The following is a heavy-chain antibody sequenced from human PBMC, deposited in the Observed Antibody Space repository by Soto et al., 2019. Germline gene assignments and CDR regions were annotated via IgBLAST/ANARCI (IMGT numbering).Heavy chain of an antibody. CDR1: GGSISSGGYS. CDR3: ARVVAAAGLYYFDY. V-gene: IGHV4-30-2*01. J-gene: IGHJ4*02. D-gene: IGHD6-13*01. Sequence: SETLSLTCAVSGGSISSGGYSWSWIRQPPGKGLEWIGYIYHSGSTYYNPSLKSRVTISVDRSKNQFSLKLSSVTAADTAVYYCARVVAAAGLYYFDYWGQGTLGTVSS. CDR2: IYHSGST.